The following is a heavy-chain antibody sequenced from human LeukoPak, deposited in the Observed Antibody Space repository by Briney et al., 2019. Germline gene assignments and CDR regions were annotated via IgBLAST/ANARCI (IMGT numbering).Heavy chain of an antibody. Sequence: PGGSLRLSCAASGFTFSSYAMSWVRQAPGKGLEWVSAISGSGGSTYYADSVKGRFAISRDNSKNTLYLQMNSLRAEDTAVYYCAKVVSPQPGYFDYWGQGTLVTVSS. CDR3: AKVVSPQPGYFDY. CDR1: GFTFSSYA. CDR2: ISGSGGST. J-gene: IGHJ4*02. V-gene: IGHV3-23*01. D-gene: IGHD6-6*01.